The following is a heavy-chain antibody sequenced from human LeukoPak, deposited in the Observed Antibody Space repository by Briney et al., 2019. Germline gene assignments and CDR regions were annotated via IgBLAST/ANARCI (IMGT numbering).Heavy chain of an antibody. J-gene: IGHJ4*02. CDR1: GFTFSSYA. V-gene: IGHV3-23*01. D-gene: IGHD5-18*01. Sequence: VQPGVSLRLSCAASGFTFSSYAMSWVRQDAGKALEWVSAISGSESSTYYVDSVRGRFTISRDNSKNTLYLQMNSLRSEDTAVYYCAKVPTSFYTASWGFDNWGQGTLVTVSS. CDR3: AKVPTSFYTASWGFDN. CDR2: ISGSESST.